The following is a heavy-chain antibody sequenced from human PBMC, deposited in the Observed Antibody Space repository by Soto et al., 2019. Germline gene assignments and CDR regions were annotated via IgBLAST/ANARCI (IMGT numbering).Heavy chain of an antibody. CDR3: ARDSVIFGVVMGAFDI. Sequence: EVQLVESGGGLVKPGGSLRLSCAASGFTFSSYSMNWVRQAPGKGLEWVSSISSSSSYIYYADSVKGRFTISRDNAKNSLYLQMNSLRAEDTAVYYCARDSVIFGVVMGAFDIWGQGTMVTVSS. CDR2: ISSSSSYI. D-gene: IGHD3-3*01. J-gene: IGHJ3*02. CDR1: GFTFSSYS. V-gene: IGHV3-21*01.